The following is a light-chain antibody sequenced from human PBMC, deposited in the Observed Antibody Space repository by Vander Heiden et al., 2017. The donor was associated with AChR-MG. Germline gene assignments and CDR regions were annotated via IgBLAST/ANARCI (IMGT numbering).Light chain of an antibody. CDR3: QAWDSSVV. CDR2: QDS. Sequence: SYELTQPPSVSGSPGQTASITCSGDKWGDKYACWYQQKPGQSPVLVIYQDSKRPSGIPERFSGSNSGNTATLTISGTQAMDEADYYCQAWDSSVVFGGGTKLTVL. CDR1: KWGDKY. V-gene: IGLV3-1*01. J-gene: IGLJ2*01.